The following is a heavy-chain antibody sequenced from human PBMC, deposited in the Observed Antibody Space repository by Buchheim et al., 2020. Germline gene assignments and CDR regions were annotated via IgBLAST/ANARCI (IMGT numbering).Heavy chain of an antibody. CDR1: GGSFSGYY. CDR2: INHSGST. D-gene: IGHD6-6*01. J-gene: IGHJ4*02. CDR3: AVSSDY. Sequence: QLQLQESGSGLVKPSQTLSLTCAVYGGSFSGYYWSWIRQPPGKGLEWIGEINHSGSTNYNPSLKSRVTISVDTSKNQFSLKLSSVTAADTAVYYCAVSSDYWGQGTL. V-gene: IGHV4-34*09.